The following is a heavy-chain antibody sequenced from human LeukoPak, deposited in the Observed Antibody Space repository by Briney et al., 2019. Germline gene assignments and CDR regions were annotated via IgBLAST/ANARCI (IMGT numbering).Heavy chain of an antibody. J-gene: IGHJ4*02. Sequence: SETLSLTCAVYGGSFSGYYWSWIRQPPGKGLEWIGEINHSGSTNYNPSLKSRVTISVDTSKNQFSLKLSSVTAADTAVYYCARDKEGDYYDYWGQGTLVTVSS. V-gene: IGHV4-34*01. CDR3: ARDKEGDYYDY. CDR2: INHSGST. CDR1: GGSFSGYY.